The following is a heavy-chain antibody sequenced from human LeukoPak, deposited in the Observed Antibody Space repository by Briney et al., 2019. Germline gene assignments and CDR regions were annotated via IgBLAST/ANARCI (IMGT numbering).Heavy chain of an antibody. CDR3: AKDIYCGGDCYIRAGDS. CDR1: GFTFSVYA. Sequence: GGSLRLSCAASGFTFSVYAMSWVRQAPGKGLEWVAVISYDGSNKYYADSVKGRFTISRDNSQNTLYLHMNSLRAEDTAIYYCAKDIYCGGDCYIRAGDSWGQGTLVTVSS. J-gene: IGHJ4*02. CDR2: ISYDGSNK. V-gene: IGHV3-30-3*01. D-gene: IGHD2-21*02.